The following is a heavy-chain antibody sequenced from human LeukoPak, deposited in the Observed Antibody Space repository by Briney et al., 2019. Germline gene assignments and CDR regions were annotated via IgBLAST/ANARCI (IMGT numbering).Heavy chain of an antibody. Sequence: PSETLSLTCTVSGGSISSGNYYWSWIRKPAGKGLEWIGRIHSSGSTNYKPSLKSRVIISLDTSRNQFSLKLSSVTAADTAVYYCARAEGYYGSGSYHPLYYYYYYMDVWGKGTTVTISS. V-gene: IGHV4-61*02. CDR3: ARAEGYYGSGSYHPLYYYYYYMDV. D-gene: IGHD3-10*01. CDR2: IHSSGST. CDR1: GGSISSGNYY. J-gene: IGHJ6*03.